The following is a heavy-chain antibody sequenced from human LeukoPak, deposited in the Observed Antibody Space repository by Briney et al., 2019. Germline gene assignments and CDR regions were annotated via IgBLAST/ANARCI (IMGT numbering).Heavy chain of an antibody. CDR2: IYYSGST. CDR1: GGSISSYY. CDR3: AREANDLNWFDP. Sequence: PSETLSLTCTVSGGSISSYYWSWIRQPPGKGLEWIGYIYYSGSTNYNPSLKSRVTISVDTSKNQLSLKLSSVTAADTAVYYCAREANDLNWFDPWGQGTLVTVSS. J-gene: IGHJ5*02. V-gene: IGHV4-59*01.